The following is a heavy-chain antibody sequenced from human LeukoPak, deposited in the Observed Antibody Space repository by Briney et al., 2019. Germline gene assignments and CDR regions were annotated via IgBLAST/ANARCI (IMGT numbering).Heavy chain of an antibody. D-gene: IGHD3-3*01. CDR3: ARAGSDFWSGYRSFHY. V-gene: IGHV4-30-4*01. CDR1: GGSISSGDYY. CDR2: IYYSGST. J-gene: IGHJ4*02. Sequence: SETLSLTCTVSGGSISSGDYYWSWIRQPPGKGLEWIGYIYYSGSTYYNPSLKSRVTISVDTSKNQFSLKLSSVTAADTAVYYCARAGSDFWSGYRSFHYWGQGTLVTVSS.